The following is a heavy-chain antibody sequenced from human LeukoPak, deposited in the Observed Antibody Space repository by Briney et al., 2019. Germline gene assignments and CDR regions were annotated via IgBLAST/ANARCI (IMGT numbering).Heavy chain of an antibody. J-gene: IGHJ4*02. V-gene: IGHV4-59*08. CDR2: IYSTGST. Sequence: KPSETLSLTCSVSGSSISNYYWSWIRQSPGKGLEWIGYIYSTGSTDYNPSLKSRVTISVDTSKNQFSLRLSSVTAADTAVYFCARPEGLARPFDYWGQGTLVPVSS. CDR3: ARPEGLARPFDY. D-gene: IGHD6-19*01. CDR1: GSSISNYY.